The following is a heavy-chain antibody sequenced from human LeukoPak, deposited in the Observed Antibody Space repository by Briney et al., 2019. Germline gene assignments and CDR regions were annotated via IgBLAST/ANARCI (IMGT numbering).Heavy chain of an antibody. CDR3: ARDRAGGLRFLEWLSAFDY. V-gene: IGHV4-39*07. Sequence: SETLSLTCSVSGGSISSSSYYWGWIRQPPGKGLEWSGSIYYSGSTYYNPSLKSRVIISVDTSKNQCSLKLSSVTAADTAVYYCARDRAGGLRFLEWLSAFDYWGQGTLVTVSS. J-gene: IGHJ4*02. CDR1: GGSISSSSYY. D-gene: IGHD3-3*01. CDR2: IYYSGST.